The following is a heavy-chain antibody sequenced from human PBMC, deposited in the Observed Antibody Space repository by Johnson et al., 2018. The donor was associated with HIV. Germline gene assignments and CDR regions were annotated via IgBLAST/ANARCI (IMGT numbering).Heavy chain of an antibody. CDR3: ARDNNLSSAFDI. CDR1: DFTVGSIY. J-gene: IGHJ3*02. Sequence: EQLVESGGGLVQPGGSLRLSCAASDFTVGSIYMSWVRQAPGKGLEWVSLIYSGGSSYYADSVKGRFTISRDNSKNSLYLQMNSLRAEDTALYYCARDNNLSSAFDIWGQGTMVTVSS. D-gene: IGHD2/OR15-2a*01. CDR2: IYSGGSS. V-gene: IGHV3-66*01.